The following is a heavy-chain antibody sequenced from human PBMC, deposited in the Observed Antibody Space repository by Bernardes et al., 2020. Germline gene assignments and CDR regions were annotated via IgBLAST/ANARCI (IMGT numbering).Heavy chain of an antibody. Sequence: GSLRLSCAASGFTFSSYAMNWVRQAPGKGLEWVSGISGSGGSTYYADSVKGRFTISRDNSKNTVYLQMNSLRAEDTAVYYCAKADYSNLYYYYMDVWGKGTTVTVSS. CDR3: AKADYSNLYYYYMDV. V-gene: IGHV3-23*01. J-gene: IGHJ6*03. CDR1: GFTFSSYA. CDR2: ISGSGGST. D-gene: IGHD4-4*01.